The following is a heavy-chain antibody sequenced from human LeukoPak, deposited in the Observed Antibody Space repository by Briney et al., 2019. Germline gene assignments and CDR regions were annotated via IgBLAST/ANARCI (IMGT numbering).Heavy chain of an antibody. D-gene: IGHD3/OR15-3a*01. CDR2: IYHRGTR. CDR3: ARLPGLYSSNFDT. J-gene: IGHJ4*02. CDR1: GDSFTRSTYY. Sequence: TTSETLSLTCTVSGDSFTRSTYYWGWVRQTPSKGLEWIATIYHRGTRYYNPSLESRVTMSIDSNRFSLKLRSVTATDSGVYHCARLPGLYSSNFDTCGRGALVIVSS. V-gene: IGHV4-39*02.